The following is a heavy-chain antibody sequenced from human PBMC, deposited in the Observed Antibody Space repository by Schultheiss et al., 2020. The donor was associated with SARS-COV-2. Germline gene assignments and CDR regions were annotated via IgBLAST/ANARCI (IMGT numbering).Heavy chain of an antibody. CDR1: GFTFSSYW. CDR3: AKSGAEIIFDY. D-gene: IGHD5-12*01. J-gene: IGHJ4*02. CDR2: IKQDGSEK. Sequence: GGSLRLSCAASGFTFSSYWMSWVRQAPGKGLEWVANIKQDGSEKYYVDSVKGRFTISRDNAKNSLYLQMNSLRAEDTAVYYCAKSGAEIIFDYWGQGTLVTVSS. V-gene: IGHV3-7*01.